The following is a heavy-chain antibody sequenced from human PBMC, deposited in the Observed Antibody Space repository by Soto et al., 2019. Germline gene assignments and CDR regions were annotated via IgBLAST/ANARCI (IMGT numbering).Heavy chain of an antibody. J-gene: IGHJ6*02. V-gene: IGHV1-2*04. D-gene: IGHD2-2*01. CDR2: INPNSGGT. CDR3: ARDRYCSSTSCYPAPYYYYGMDV. Sequence: GASVKVSCKASGYTFTGYYMHWVRQAPGQGLEWMGWINPNSGGTNYAQKFQGWVTMTRDTSISTAYMELSRLRSDDTAVYYCARDRYCSSTSCYPAPYYYYGMDVWGQGTTVTVSS. CDR1: GYTFTGYY.